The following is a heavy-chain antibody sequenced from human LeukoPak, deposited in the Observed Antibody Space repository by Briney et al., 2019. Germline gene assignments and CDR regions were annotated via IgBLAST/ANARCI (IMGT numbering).Heavy chain of an antibody. V-gene: IGHV3-30*18. CDR2: ISFNGSNT. D-gene: IGHD6-19*01. Sequence: GGSLRLSCSASGFRFSTYGMHWLRQAPGKGLEWVAVISFNGSNTYYVDSVKGRFTISRDNSKNTVFLQMNGLRHEDTAVYYCAKDPSGSYYFDYWGQGALVTVSS. J-gene: IGHJ4*02. CDR3: AKDPSGSYYFDY. CDR1: GFRFSTYG.